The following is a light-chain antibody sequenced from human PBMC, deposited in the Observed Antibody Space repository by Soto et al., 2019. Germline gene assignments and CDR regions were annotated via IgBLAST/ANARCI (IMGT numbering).Light chain of an antibody. CDR3: QQYNSYSR. CDR1: QSISSW. J-gene: IGKJ1*01. Sequence: DIQMTQSPSTLSASVGDRVTITCRASQSISSWLAWYQQKPGKAPKLLIYDASSLESGVPSRFSGSGSGTEFTLNSRSLPPDDFATYYCQQYNSYSRFGQGTKVEIK. V-gene: IGKV1-5*01. CDR2: DAS.